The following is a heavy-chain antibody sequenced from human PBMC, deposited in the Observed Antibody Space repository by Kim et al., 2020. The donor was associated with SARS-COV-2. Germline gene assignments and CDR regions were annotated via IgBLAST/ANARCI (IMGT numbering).Heavy chain of an antibody. V-gene: IGHV3-23*01. CDR3: AKDRYNGYVFDS. J-gene: IGHJ4*02. Sequence: GGSLRLSCAASGFTFSTYAINWVRQAPGKGLEWVSTITGSGGGTYYSESVKGRFTISRDNSKNTLWLQMSNLRAEDTAVYYCAKDRYNGYVFDSWGQGTLVTVSS. D-gene: IGHD5-12*01. CDR2: ITGSGGGT. CDR1: GFTFSTYA.